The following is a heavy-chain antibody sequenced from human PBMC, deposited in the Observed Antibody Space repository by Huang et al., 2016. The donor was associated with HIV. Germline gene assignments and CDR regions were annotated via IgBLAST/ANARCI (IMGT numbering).Heavy chain of an antibody. CDR1: GFTLSDYA. CDR2: ISYDGNDK. D-gene: IGHD3-10*01. CDR3: ARFGKRLPMLRGEDVIGDI. Sequence: QVQLVESGGGVVQPGRSLRLSCAASGFTLSDYAINWVRQARGKGLEWVALISYDGNDKFYSDSVRGRFTISRDKFNNTLYLQMNSLRHEDTALYYCARFGKRLPMLRGEDVIGDIWGQGTMVIVSS. J-gene: IGHJ3*02. V-gene: IGHV3-30-3*01.